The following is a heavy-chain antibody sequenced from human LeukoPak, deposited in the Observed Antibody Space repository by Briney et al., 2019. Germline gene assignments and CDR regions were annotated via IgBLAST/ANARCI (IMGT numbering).Heavy chain of an antibody. Sequence: GGSLRLSCATSGFTFSGSAIHWVRQASGKGLEWVGRIRSKANSYATTDVASVRGRFSISRDDSKNTAYLQMNSLKTEDTAVYYSTRPSYDSSVSGVVYWGQGTLVTVSS. D-gene: IGHD3-22*01. V-gene: IGHV3-73*01. J-gene: IGHJ4*02. CDR3: TRPSYDSSVSGVVY. CDR1: GFTFSGSA. CDR2: IRSKANSYAT.